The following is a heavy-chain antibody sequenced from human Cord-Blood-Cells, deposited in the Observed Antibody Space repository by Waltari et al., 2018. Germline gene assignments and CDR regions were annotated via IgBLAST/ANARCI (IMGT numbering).Heavy chain of an antibody. D-gene: IGHD3-10*01. CDR2: IGTAGDT. CDR1: GFTFSSYD. V-gene: IGHV3-13*01. Sequence: EVQLVESGGGLVQPGGSLRLSCAASGFTFSSYDMHWVRQATGKGLEWVSAIGTAGDTYYPGSVKGRFTISRENAKNSLYLQMNSLRAGDRAVYYCARFGSGDAFDIWGQGTMVTVSS. CDR3: ARFGSGDAFDI. J-gene: IGHJ3*02.